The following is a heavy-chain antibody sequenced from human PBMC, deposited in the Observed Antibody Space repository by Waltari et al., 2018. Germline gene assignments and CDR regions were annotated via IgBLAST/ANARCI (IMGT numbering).Heavy chain of an antibody. CDR3: AGPPYYYDSSGLGV. V-gene: IGHV4-34*01. Sequence: QVQLQQWGAGLLKPSETLSLTCAVYGGSFSGYYWGWIRQPPGKGLEWIGEINHSGSTNYNPSLKSRFTISVDTSKNQFSLKLSSVTAADTAVYYCAGPPYYYDSSGLGVWGQGTTVTVSS. CDR1: GGSFSGYY. CDR2: INHSGST. J-gene: IGHJ6*02. D-gene: IGHD3-22*01.